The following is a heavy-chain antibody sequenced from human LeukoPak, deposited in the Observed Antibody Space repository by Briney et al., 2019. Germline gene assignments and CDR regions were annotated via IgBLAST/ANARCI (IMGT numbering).Heavy chain of an antibody. D-gene: IGHD3-10*01. Sequence: ASVKVSCKASGYTFTSYGISWVRQAPGQGLEWMGWISAYNGNTNYAQKLQGRVTMTTDTSTSTAYMELRSLRSDDTAVYYCARAPYGSGSRFRIPYYMDVWGKGTTVTISS. CDR2: ISAYNGNT. J-gene: IGHJ6*03. CDR1: GYTFTSYG. V-gene: IGHV1-18*01. CDR3: ARAPYGSGSRFRIPYYMDV.